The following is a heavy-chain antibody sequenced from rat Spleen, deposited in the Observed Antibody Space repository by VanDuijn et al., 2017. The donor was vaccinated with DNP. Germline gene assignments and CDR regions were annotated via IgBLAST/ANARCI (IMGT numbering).Heavy chain of an antibody. CDR2: ISYSGST. V-gene: IGHV3-1*01. CDR3: ARGRLYPHYAMDA. J-gene: IGHJ4*01. Sequence: EVQLQESGPGLVKPSQSLSLTCSVTGFSITSNYWGWIRKFPGNKMEWIGHISYSGSTSYHPSIKSRISITRDTSKNQFFLQLNSVTTEDTAIYYCARGRLYPHYAMDAWGQGTSVTVSS. CDR1: GFSITSNY. D-gene: IGHD1-2*01.